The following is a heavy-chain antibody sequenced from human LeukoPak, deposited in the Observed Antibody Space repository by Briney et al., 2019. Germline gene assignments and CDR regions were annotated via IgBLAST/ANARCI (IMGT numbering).Heavy chain of an antibody. J-gene: IGHJ4*02. V-gene: IGHV3-11*04. CDR2: ISNSGSSI. D-gene: IGHD6-13*01. Sequence: GGSLRLSCAASGFTFSDSYMTWIRQAPGKGLEWVSYISNSGSSIYYADSVKGRFTISRDNAKNSLYLQMNSLRAEDTAVYYCARDLAADDYWGQGTLVTVSS. CDR3: ARDLAADDY. CDR1: GFTFSDSY.